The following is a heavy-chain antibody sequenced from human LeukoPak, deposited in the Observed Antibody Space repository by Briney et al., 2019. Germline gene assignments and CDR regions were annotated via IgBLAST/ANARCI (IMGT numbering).Heavy chain of an antibody. D-gene: IGHD3-22*01. J-gene: IGHJ4*02. CDR2: IYSGGST. CDR3: AGGLYYFDTSGYLYY. Sequence: PGGSLRLSCAASGFTVSSNYMSWVRQAPGKGLEWVSVIYSGGSTYYADSVKGRFTISRDNSKNTLYLQMNSLRAEDTAVYYCAGGLYYFDTSGYLYYWGQGTLVTVSS. CDR1: GFTVSSNY. V-gene: IGHV3-53*01.